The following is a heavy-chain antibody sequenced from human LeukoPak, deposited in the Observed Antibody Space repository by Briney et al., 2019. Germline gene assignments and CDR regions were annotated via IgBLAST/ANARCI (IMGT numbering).Heavy chain of an antibody. CDR2: ISAYNGNT. Sequence: ASVKVSCKGSGYTFTSYGISWVRQAPGQGGEWMGWISAYNGNTNYAQKLQGRVTMTTDTSTSTAYMELRSLRSDDTAVYYCARDGRGRIVGVDDYWGQGTLVTASS. D-gene: IGHD1-26*01. CDR1: GYTFTSYG. J-gene: IGHJ4*02. V-gene: IGHV1-18*01. CDR3: ARDGRGRIVGVDDY.